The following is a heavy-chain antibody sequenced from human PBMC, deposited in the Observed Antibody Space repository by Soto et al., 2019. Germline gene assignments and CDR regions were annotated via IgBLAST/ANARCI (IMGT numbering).Heavy chain of an antibody. Sequence: QITLKESGPTLVKPTQTLTLTCTFSGFSLSTRGVGVGWIRQPPGKALEWLALIYWDDDKRYSPFLKSRLTITKDTSKNQVVLTMTNMDPVDTATYYCAHSRCGGDCLQSYPSHYYYGMDVWGQGTTVTVSS. J-gene: IGHJ6*02. CDR1: GFSLSTRGVG. CDR2: IYWDDDK. D-gene: IGHD2-21*02. V-gene: IGHV2-5*02. CDR3: AHSRCGGDCLQSYPSHYYYGMDV.